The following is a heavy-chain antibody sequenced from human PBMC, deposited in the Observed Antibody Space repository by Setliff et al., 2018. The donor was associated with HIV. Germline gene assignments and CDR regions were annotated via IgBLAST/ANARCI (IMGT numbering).Heavy chain of an antibody. V-gene: IGHV4-38-2*01. CDR1: GYSISTAYY. D-gene: IGHD3-3*01. CDR3: MRGRSITIFGVAHFDF. CDR2: VYHSGTT. Sequence: SETLSLTCAVSGYSISTAYYWGWIRQPPGKGLEWIGSVYHSGTTYYNTSLKSRVTISVDMSNNQFSLKVTSVTAADTAVYYCMRGRSITIFGVAHFDFWGQGTQVTVSS. J-gene: IGHJ4*02.